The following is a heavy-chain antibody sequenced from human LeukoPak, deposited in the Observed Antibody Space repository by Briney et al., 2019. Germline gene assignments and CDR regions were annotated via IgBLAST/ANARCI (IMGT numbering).Heavy chain of an antibody. CDR3: AKVGVWFGEFRLYFDY. D-gene: IGHD3-10*01. CDR1: GFTFSSYA. V-gene: IGHV3-23*01. CDR2: ISGSGGGT. Sequence: GGSLTLSCAASGFTFSSYAMSWVRQAPGKGLECVSAISGSGGGTYYADSVKGRFTISRDTSKNTLYLQMNSLRAEDTAVYYCAKVGVWFGEFRLYFDYWGQGSLVTVSS. J-gene: IGHJ4*02.